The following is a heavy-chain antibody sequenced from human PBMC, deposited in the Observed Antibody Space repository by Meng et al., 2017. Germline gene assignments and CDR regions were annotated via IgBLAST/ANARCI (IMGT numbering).Heavy chain of an antibody. Sequence: GESLKISCAASGFTFSSYAMSWVRQAPGKGLEWVSAISGSGGSTYYADSVKGRFTISRDNSKNTLHLQMNSLRAEDTAVYYCAKGAYSSSWYYFDYWGQGTLVTVSS. J-gene: IGHJ4*02. V-gene: IGHV3-23*01. CDR2: ISGSGGST. D-gene: IGHD6-13*01. CDR3: AKGAYSSSWYYFDY. CDR1: GFTFSSYA.